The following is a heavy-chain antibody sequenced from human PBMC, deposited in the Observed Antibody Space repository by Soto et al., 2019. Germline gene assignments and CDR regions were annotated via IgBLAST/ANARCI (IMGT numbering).Heavy chain of an antibody. V-gene: IGHV5-51*01. D-gene: IGHD3-3*01. CDR2: IYPGDSDT. Sequence: PGESLKISCKGSGYSFTSYWIGWVRQMPGKGLEWMGIIYPGDSDTRYSPSFQGQVTISADKSISTAYLQWSSLKASDTAVYYCARAHYDFWSGPTPAKGVDVWGKGTTVTVSS. J-gene: IGHJ6*04. CDR1: GYSFTSYW. CDR3: ARAHYDFWSGPTPAKGVDV.